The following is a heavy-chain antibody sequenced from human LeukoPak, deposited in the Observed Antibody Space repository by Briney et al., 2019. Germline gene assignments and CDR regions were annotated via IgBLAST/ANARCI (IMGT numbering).Heavy chain of an antibody. CDR1: GFTFSSYG. J-gene: IGHJ4*02. Sequence: GGSLRLSCAASGFTFSSYGMHWVRQAPGKGLEWVAVISYDGSNKYYADSVKSRFTISRDNSKNTLYLQMNSLRAEDTAVYCCAKDQATDIVVVPAALYYFDYWGQGTLVTVSS. CDR2: ISYDGSNK. D-gene: IGHD2-2*01. CDR3: AKDQATDIVVVPAALYYFDY. V-gene: IGHV3-30*18.